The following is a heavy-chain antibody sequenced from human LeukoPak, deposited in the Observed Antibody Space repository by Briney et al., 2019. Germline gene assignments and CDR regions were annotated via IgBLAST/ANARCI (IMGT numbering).Heavy chain of an antibody. CDR1: GYTFISYD. D-gene: IGHD6-19*01. Sequence: ASVKVSCKAFGYTFISYDINWVRQATGQGLEWMGYMNPNSGNTRYAQKLQGRVTMTRNTSISTAYMELSSLRSEDTAVYYCTRVPRTAVGIWGQGTMVTVSS. J-gene: IGHJ3*02. V-gene: IGHV1-8*01. CDR3: TRVPRTAVGI. CDR2: MNPNSGNT.